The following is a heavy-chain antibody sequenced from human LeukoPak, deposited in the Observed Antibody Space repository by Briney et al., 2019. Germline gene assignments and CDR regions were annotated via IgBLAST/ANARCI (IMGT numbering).Heavy chain of an antibody. D-gene: IGHD3-3*01. J-gene: IGHJ4*02. CDR2: INPNSGGT. CDR1: GYTFTGYY. V-gene: IGHV1-2*02. Sequence: ASVKVSCKASGYTFTGYYMHWVRQAPGQGLEWIGWINPNSGGTNYAQKFQGRVTMTRDTSISTAYMELSRLRSDDTAVYYCARSLRFLEWLFYWGQGTLVTVSS. CDR3: ARSLRFLEWLFY.